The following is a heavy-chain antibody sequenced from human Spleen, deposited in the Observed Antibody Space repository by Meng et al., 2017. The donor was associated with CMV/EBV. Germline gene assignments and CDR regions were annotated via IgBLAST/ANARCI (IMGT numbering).Heavy chain of an antibody. D-gene: IGHD2-2*01. V-gene: IGHV3-23*01. CDR1: GCTFSSYA. Sequence: GESLKISCAASGCTFSSYAMSWVRQAPGKGLEGVSAISGSGGSTYYADSVKGRFTISRDNSKNTLYLQMNSQRAEDTAVYYCAKDPNDIVVVPAAKGGDYWGQGTLVTVSS. CDR3: AKDPNDIVVVPAAKGGDY. J-gene: IGHJ4*02. CDR2: ISGSGGST.